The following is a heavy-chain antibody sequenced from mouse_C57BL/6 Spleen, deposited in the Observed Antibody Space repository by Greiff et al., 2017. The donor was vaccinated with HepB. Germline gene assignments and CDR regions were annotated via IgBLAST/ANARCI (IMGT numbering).Heavy chain of an antibody. CDR1: GFNIKDYY. Sequence: VQLQQSGAELVKPGASVKLSCTASGFNIKDYYMHWVKQRTEQGLEWIGRIDPEDGETKYAPKFQGKATITADPSSNTAYLQLGSLPSEDTAVYYGARPPYGSLYFDVWGTGTTVTVSS. CDR3: ARPPYGSLYFDV. D-gene: IGHD1-1*01. V-gene: IGHV14-2*01. CDR2: IDPEDGET. J-gene: IGHJ1*03.